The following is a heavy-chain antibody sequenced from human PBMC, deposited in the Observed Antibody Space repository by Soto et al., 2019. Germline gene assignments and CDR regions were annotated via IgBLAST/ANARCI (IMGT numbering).Heavy chain of an antibody. Sequence: SETLSLTCAVYGGSFSGYYWSWIRQPPGKGLEWIGEINHSGSTNYNPSLKSRVTISVDTSKNQFSLKLSSVTAADTAVYYCARGVIAVAGTKRVYYYYVMDVRGQGTTVTVSS. V-gene: IGHV4-34*01. D-gene: IGHD6-19*01. CDR2: INHSGST. J-gene: IGHJ6*02. CDR3: ARGVIAVAGTKRVYYYYVMDV. CDR1: GGSFSGYY.